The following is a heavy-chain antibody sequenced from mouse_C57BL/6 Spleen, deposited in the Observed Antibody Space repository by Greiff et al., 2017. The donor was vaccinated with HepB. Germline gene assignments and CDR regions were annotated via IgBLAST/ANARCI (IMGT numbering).Heavy chain of an antibody. Sequence: VKLQESGAELVKPGASVKISCKASGYAFSSYWMNWVKQRPGKGLEWIGQIYPGDGDTNYNGKFKGKATLTADKSSSTAYMQLSSLTSEDSAVYFCARSGSQIYYGNYDAMDYWGQGTSVTVSS. CDR1: GYAFSSYW. V-gene: IGHV1-80*01. D-gene: IGHD2-1*01. CDR2: IYPGDGDT. J-gene: IGHJ4*01. CDR3: ARSGSQIYYGNYDAMDY.